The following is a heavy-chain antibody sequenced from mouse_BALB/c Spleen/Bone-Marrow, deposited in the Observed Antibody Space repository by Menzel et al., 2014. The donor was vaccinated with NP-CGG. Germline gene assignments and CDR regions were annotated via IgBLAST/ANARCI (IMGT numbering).Heavy chain of an antibody. CDR3: AREVRAPWYAMDY. CDR1: GYTFTDYA. V-gene: IGHV1-67*01. D-gene: IGHD2-14*01. J-gene: IGHJ4*01. CDR2: ISTYNGNT. Sequence: QVQLKESGPEVVRPGVSVKISCKGSGYTFTDYAMHWVKQSHAESLEWIGVISTYNGNTNYNQKFKGKATMTVDKSSSTAYMELARLISEDSAIYYCAREVRAPWYAMDYWGQGTSVTVSS.